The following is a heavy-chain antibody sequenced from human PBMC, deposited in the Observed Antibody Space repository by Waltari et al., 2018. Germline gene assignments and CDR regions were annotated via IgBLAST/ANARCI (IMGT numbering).Heavy chain of an antibody. J-gene: IGHJ4*02. V-gene: IGHV3-30*18. Sequence: HVQIVESGGAVVQPGRSLRLSCAASGFSFSASGMHWVRQAPGKGLEWVALMSFDGYNKFYVDSVQGRFTISRDNSMYLEMRDLRSEDTATYYCAKETQSDGNAGLEFWGQGTVVTVSS. D-gene: IGHD1-1*01. CDR1: GFSFSASG. CDR2: MSFDGYNK. CDR3: AKETQSDGNAGLEF.